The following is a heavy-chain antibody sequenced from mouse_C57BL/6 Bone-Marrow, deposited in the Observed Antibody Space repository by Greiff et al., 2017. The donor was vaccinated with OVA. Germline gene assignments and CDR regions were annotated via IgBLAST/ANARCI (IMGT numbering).Heavy chain of an antibody. CDR2: IYPSDSET. CDR3: AITGTLFAY. CDR1: GYTFTSYW. J-gene: IGHJ3*01. D-gene: IGHD4-1*01. Sequence: QVHVKQPGAELVRPGSSVKLSCKASGYTFTSYWMDWVKQRPGQGLEWIGNIYPSDSETHYNQKFKDKATLTVDKSSSTAYMQLSSLTSEDSAVYYCAITGTLFAYWGQGTLVTVSA. V-gene: IGHV1-61*01.